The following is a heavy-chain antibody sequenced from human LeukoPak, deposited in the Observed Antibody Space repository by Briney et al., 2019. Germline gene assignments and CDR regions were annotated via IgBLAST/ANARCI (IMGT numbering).Heavy chain of an antibody. CDR3: AKATGYLL. V-gene: IGHV3-23*01. CDR1: GFTFSSHG. J-gene: IGHJ4*02. Sequence: GGTLRLSCAASGFTFSSHGMNWVRQAPGKGLVWVSRISNDGSSTNYADSVKGRFTISRDDSENTLYLQMNSLRAEDTAVYYCAKATGYLLWGQGTLVTVSS. D-gene: IGHD1-14*01. CDR2: ISNDGSST.